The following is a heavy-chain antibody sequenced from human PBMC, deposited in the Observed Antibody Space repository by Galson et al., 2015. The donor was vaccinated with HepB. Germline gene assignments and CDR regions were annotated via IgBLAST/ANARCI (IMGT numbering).Heavy chain of an antibody. CDR2: ISWNSGSI. J-gene: IGHJ4*02. CDR1: GFTFDDYA. Sequence: SLRLSCAASGFTFDDYAMHWVRQAPGKGLEWVSGISWNSGSIGYADSVKGRFTISRDNAKNSLYLQMNSLRAEDTALYYCAKDRGLWFREGGAGYFDYWGQGTLVTVSS. CDR3: AKDRGLWFREGGAGYFDY. V-gene: IGHV3-9*01. D-gene: IGHD3-10*01.